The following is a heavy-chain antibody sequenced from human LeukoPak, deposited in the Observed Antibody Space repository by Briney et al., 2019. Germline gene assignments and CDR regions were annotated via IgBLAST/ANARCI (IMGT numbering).Heavy chain of an antibody. Sequence: GASVKVSCKASGYTFTSYDINWVRQATGQGLEWMGWMNPNSGNTGYAQKFQGRVTMTRNTSISTAYMELSSLRSEDTAVYYCAALVYQLQGFDYWGQGTLVTVSS. CDR1: GYTFTSYD. D-gene: IGHD2-2*01. CDR2: MNPNSGNT. V-gene: IGHV1-8*01. CDR3: AALVYQLQGFDY. J-gene: IGHJ4*02.